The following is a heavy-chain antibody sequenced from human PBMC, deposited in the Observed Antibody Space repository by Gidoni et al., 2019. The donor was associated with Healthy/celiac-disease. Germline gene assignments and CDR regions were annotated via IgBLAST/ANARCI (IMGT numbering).Heavy chain of an antibody. V-gene: IGHV3-23*01. CDR2: ISGSGGST. J-gene: IGHJ5*02. D-gene: IGHD2-2*01. CDR3: AKDREYQLLGATNWFDP. Sequence: EVQLLESGGGLVQPGGSLRLSCAASGFTFSSYAMSWVRQAPGKGLEWVSAISGSGGSTYYADSVKGRFTISRDNSKNTLYLQMNSLRAEDTAVYYCAKDREYQLLGATNWFDPWGQGTLVTVSS. CDR1: GFTFSSYA.